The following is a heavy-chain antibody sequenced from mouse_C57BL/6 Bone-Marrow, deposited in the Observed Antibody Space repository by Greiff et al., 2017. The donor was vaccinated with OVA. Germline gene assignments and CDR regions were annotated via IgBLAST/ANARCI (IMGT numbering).Heavy chain of an antibody. V-gene: IGHV1-69*01. CDR2: IDPSDSYT. J-gene: IGHJ2*01. D-gene: IGHD2-4*01. CDR3: ARSRDYEDY. Sequence: LVESGAELVMPGASVKLSCKASGYTFTSYWMHWVKQRPGQGLEWIGEIDPSDSYTNYNQKFKGKSTLTVDKSSSTAYMQLSSLTSEDSAVYYCARSRDYEDYWGQGTTLTVSS. CDR1: GYTFTSYW.